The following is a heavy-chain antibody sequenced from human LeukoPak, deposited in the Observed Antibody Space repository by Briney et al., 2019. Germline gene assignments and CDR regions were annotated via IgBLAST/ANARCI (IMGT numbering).Heavy chain of an antibody. Sequence: GGSLRLSCAGSGFTFSRYALSWVRQAPGEGLEWVSTITGSGGSTYYAVSVKGRFSISRDNSKNTLYLQMNSLRAEDTAVYSCAKDGQAFSYGPGHRFDYWGQGTLVTVSS. D-gene: IGHD3-10*01. CDR2: ITGSGGST. CDR1: GFTFSRYA. V-gene: IGHV3-23*01. CDR3: AKDGQAFSYGPGHRFDY. J-gene: IGHJ4*02.